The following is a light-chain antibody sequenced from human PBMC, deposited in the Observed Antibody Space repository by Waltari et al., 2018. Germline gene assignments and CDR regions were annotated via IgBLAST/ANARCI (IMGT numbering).Light chain of an antibody. CDR3: QQRYSTPLYT. CDR1: QSISSY. Sequence: DIQMTQPPSSLSASVGARVPITCRASQSISSYLNWYQQKPGKAPKLLIYAASSLQSGVPSRFSGSGSATDFTLTISSLQHEDFATYYCQQRYSTPLYTFGQGTKLEIK. CDR2: AAS. J-gene: IGKJ2*01. V-gene: IGKV1-39*01.